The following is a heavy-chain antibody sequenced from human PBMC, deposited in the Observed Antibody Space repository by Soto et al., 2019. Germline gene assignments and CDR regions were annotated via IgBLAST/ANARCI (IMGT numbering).Heavy chain of an antibody. Sequence: QVQLVQSGAEVKKPGASVKVSCKASGYTFTSYDINWVRQATGQGLEWMGWMNPNSGNTNFAQKFQGRVTMTRNTSITTVYMELTSLRSEDTAVYYCARDRLPDASDLWGQGTMVTVSS. J-gene: IGHJ3*01. V-gene: IGHV1-8*01. CDR2: MNPNSGNT. CDR1: GYTFTSYD. CDR3: ARDRLPDASDL. D-gene: IGHD4-17*01.